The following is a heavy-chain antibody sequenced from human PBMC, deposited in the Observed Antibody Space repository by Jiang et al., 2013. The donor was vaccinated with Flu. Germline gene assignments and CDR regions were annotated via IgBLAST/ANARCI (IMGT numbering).Heavy chain of an antibody. D-gene: IGHD1-26*01. CDR3: ASHTRGYYYGMDV. V-gene: IGHV4-59*01. Sequence: GLVKPSETLSLTCTVSGGSISSYYWSWIRQPPGKGLEWIGYIYYSGSTNYNPSLKSRVTISVDTSKNQFSLKLSSVTAADTAVYYCASHTRGYYYGMDVWGKGTTVTVSS. J-gene: IGHJ6*04. CDR1: GGSISSYY. CDR2: IYYSGST.